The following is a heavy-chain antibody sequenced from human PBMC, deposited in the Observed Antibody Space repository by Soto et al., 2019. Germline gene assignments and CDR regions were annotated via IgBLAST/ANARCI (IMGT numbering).Heavy chain of an antibody. Sequence: QVQLVQSGAEVKKPGASVKVSCKASGYTFTSYGISWVRQAPGQGLEWMRWINAYSGNTKYAQKPQNRVTMTTDTSTSTADMKLRCLISDDRAVYYCARDAAIGMNDYWGQGTLVTVSS. D-gene: IGHD1-20*01. CDR2: INAYSGNT. CDR3: ARDAAIGMNDY. J-gene: IGHJ4*02. CDR1: GYTFTSYG. V-gene: IGHV1-18*01.